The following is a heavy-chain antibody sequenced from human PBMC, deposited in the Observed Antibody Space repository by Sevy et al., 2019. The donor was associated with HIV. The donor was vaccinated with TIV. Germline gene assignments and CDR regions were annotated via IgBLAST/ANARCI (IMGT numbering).Heavy chain of an antibody. D-gene: IGHD1-26*01. CDR2: INQDGTVI. V-gene: IGHV3-7*01. Sequence: GGSLRLSCAGSGFTSSGFWMHWVRQAPGKGLEWVANINQDGTVIFYVDSVKGRFTISRDNAENSVFLQMNSLRVEDTAVYYCVRALLKADSLWGQGTLVTVSS. CDR3: VRALLKADSL. J-gene: IGHJ4*02. CDR1: GFTSSGFW.